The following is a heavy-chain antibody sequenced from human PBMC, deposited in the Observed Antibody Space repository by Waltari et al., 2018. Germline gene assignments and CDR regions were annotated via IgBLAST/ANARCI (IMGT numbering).Heavy chain of an antibody. J-gene: IGHJ6*03. Sequence: QVQLQESGSGLVKPSETLSLTCTVSGGSISSYCWSWIRQPPGKGLEWIGYIYYSGSTNYNPSLKSRVTISVDTSKNQFSLKLSSVTAADTAVYYCARLAAPRNYYYYMDVWGKGTTVTVSS. D-gene: IGHD6-6*01. CDR3: ARLAAPRNYYYYMDV. V-gene: IGHV4-59*01. CDR2: IYYSGST. CDR1: GGSISSYC.